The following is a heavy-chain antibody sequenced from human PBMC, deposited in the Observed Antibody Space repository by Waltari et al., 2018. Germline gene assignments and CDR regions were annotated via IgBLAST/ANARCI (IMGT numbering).Heavy chain of an antibody. Sequence: QVQLVQSGAEVKKPGASVKGSCKASGYTFTSSDTNWVRQATGQGLEWMGGMNPNSGNTGYAQKFQGRVTITRNTSISTAYMELSSLRSEDTAVYYCAVRKWTPFDYWGQGTLVTVSS. CDR2: MNPNSGNT. D-gene: IGHD2-15*01. V-gene: IGHV1-8*03. CDR1: GYTFTSSD. CDR3: AVRKWTPFDY. J-gene: IGHJ4*02.